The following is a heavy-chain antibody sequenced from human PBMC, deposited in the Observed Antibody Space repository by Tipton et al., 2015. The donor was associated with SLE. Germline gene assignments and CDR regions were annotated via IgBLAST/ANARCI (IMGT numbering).Heavy chain of an antibody. Sequence: SLRLSCAASGFTFRNYAMSLVRQAPGKGLEWVSTISDSGGTTYYADSVKGRFTISRDNSKNTLSLQMNSLRAEDTAVYYCAFRGRKVATIQELDFDYWGQGTLVTVSS. CDR2: ISDSGGTT. J-gene: IGHJ4*02. CDR1: GFTFRNYA. D-gene: IGHD5-24*01. V-gene: IGHV3-23*01. CDR3: AFRGRKVATIQELDFDY.